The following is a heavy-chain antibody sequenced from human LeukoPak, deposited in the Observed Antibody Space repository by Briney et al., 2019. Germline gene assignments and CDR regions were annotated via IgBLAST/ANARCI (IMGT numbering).Heavy chain of an antibody. D-gene: IGHD5-18*01. Sequence: PGGSLRLSCAASGFTFSTYSMTWVRQAPGKGLEWVSYISSSGGTIYYADSVKGRFTISRDNAKNLLYLQMNSLRDEDTAVYYCARYTAMVDYWGQGTLVTVSS. V-gene: IGHV3-48*02. CDR3: ARYTAMVDY. CDR2: ISSSGGTI. CDR1: GFTFSTYS. J-gene: IGHJ4*02.